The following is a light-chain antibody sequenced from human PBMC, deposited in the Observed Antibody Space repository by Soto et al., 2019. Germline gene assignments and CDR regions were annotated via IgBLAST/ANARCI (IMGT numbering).Light chain of an antibody. J-gene: IGKJ4*01. CDR1: QSVSSY. V-gene: IGKV3-11*01. CDR3: QQRSNWPLT. Sequence: EIVLTQSPATLFLSPGERATLSCRASQSVSSYLAWYQQKPGQAPRLLIHEASNRATGIPARFSGSGSGTDFTLTISSLEPEDFAVYYCQQRSNWPLTFGGGTKVEIK. CDR2: EAS.